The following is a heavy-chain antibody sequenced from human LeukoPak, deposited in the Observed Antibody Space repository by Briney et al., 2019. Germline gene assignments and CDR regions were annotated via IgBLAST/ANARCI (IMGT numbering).Heavy chain of an antibody. Sequence: GGSLRLSCAASGFTFSDYTMNWVRQAPGKGLEWVASISSSSRYIYYADSRKGRFTISRDDAKDSLYLQMNSLRAEDTAVYYCASQPGQWLVRFDHWGQGTLVTVSS. CDR2: ISSSSRYI. CDR1: GFTFSDYT. CDR3: ASQPGQWLVRFDH. V-gene: IGHV3-21*01. J-gene: IGHJ4*02. D-gene: IGHD6-19*01.